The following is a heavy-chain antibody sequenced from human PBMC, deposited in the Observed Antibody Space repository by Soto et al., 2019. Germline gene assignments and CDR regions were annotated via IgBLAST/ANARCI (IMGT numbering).Heavy chain of an antibody. CDR3: ARYLRSASGWYDPGY. CDR1: GYPFSGHA. D-gene: IGHD6-19*01. V-gene: IGHV3-23*01. CDR2: ISTSGAT. Sequence: GGSLRLSCAASGYPFSGHAMIWVRQAPGKGLEWVSTISTSGATYYGDSAKGRFTFSRDNSRNMVYLHMNSLRVEDTAVYYCARYLRSASGWYDPGYWGPGTLVTVSS. J-gene: IGHJ4*02.